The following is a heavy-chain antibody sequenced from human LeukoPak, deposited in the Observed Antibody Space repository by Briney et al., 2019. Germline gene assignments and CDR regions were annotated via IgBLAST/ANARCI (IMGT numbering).Heavy chain of an antibody. Sequence: RGCLRLSCAASGFTLRSYSMNWVPQAPRKGLERVSSISSSSSYIYYADSVKGRFTISRDNDKNSLYLQMNSLRDEDTAVYYCARGAAAAGLDAFDIWGQGTMVTVSS. D-gene: IGHD6-13*01. CDR3: ARGAAAAGLDAFDI. CDR1: GFTLRSYS. CDR2: ISSSSSYI. J-gene: IGHJ3*02. V-gene: IGHV3-21*01.